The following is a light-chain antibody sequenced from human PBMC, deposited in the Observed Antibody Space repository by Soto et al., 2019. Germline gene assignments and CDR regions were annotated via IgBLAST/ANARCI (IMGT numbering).Light chain of an antibody. CDR1: QSVSSW. V-gene: IGKV1-5*01. J-gene: IGKJ2*01. CDR3: XQXNSYLYT. Sequence: IQMTQSPSTLSASVGDRVTITCRASQSVSSWLAWYQQKPGKVPKLLIYDASTLESGVPSTFGGSGSGTEFTLTXSSLQPEDXXXYXXXQXNSYLYTFGQGTKLEI. CDR2: DAS.